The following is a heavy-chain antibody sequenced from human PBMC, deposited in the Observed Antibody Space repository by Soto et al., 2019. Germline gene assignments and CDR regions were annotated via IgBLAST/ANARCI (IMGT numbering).Heavy chain of an antibody. Sequence: PRLSCAASGFTFSSYAMHWVRQAPGKGLEWVAVISYDGSNKYYADSVKGRFTISRDNSKNTLYLQMNSLRAEDTAVYYCARSGQSYFDYWGQGTLVPTSS. D-gene: IGHD3-10*01. CDR3: ARSGQSYFDY. J-gene: IGHJ4*02. V-gene: IGHV3-30-3*01. CDR1: GFTFSSYA. CDR2: ISYDGSNK.